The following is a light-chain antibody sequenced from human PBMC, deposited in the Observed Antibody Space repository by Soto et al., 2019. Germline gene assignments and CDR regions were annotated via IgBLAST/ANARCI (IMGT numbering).Light chain of an antibody. Sequence: EIVMTQSPATLSVSLGERATLSCRASQRVSSNLAWYQQKPGQAPRLLIYGASTRATGIPARFSGSGSGTEFTLTISSLQSEDFAVYYCQQYNNWPPGTFGQGTKLEI. V-gene: IGKV3D-15*01. CDR1: QRVSSN. CDR3: QQYNNWPPGT. CDR2: GAS. J-gene: IGKJ2*02.